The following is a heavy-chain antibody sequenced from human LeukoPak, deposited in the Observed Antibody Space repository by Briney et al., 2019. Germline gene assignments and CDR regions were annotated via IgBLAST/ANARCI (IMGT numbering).Heavy chain of an antibody. CDR2: INPNSGGT. J-gene: IGHJ4*02. CDR1: GYTFTGYY. V-gene: IGHV1-2*02. CDR3: ARDSRWYYDFWSGYPHDGYYFDY. Sequence: ASVKVSCKASGYTFTGYYMHWVRQAPGQGLEWMGWINPNSGGTNYAQKFQGRVTMTRDTSISTAYMELSRLRSDDTAAYYCARDSRWYYDFWSGYPHDGYYFDYWGQGTLVTVSS. D-gene: IGHD3-3*01.